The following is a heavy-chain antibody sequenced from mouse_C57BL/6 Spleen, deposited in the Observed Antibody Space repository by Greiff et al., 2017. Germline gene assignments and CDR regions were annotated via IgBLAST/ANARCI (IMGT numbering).Heavy chain of an antibody. D-gene: IGHD1-1*01. CDR3: ARSGTYYGSSYGYFDV. V-gene: IGHV1-82*01. J-gene: IGHJ1*03. CDR2: IYPGDGDT. CDR1: GYAFSSSW. Sequence: QVQLQQSGPELVKPGASVKISCKASGYAFSSSWMNWVKQRPGKGLEWIGRIYPGDGDTNYNGKFKGKATLTADKSSSTAYMQLSSLTSEDSAVYFCARSGTYYGSSYGYFDVWGTGTTLTVSS.